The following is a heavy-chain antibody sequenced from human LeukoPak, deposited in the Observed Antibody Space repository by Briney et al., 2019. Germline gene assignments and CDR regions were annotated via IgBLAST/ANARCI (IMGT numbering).Heavy chain of an antibody. CDR2: INQDGSEK. D-gene: IGHD6-13*01. CDR3: ARDSEHSSSFAFDI. CDR1: GFTFRSHW. Sequence: PGWSLRLSCAASGFTFRSHWMSWVRQAPGKGLEWVANINQDGSEKHYVDYVKGRFTISRDNVKNSLYLQMNSLRAEDTAMYYCARDSEHSSSFAFDIWGQGTMVTVSS. V-gene: IGHV3-7*01. J-gene: IGHJ3*02.